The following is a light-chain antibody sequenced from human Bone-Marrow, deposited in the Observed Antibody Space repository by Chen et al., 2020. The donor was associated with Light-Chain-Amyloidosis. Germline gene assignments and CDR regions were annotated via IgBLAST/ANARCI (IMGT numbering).Light chain of an antibody. J-gene: IGKJ5*01. Sequence: DIQMTQSPSALSASVGDRVTITCRASQRIGTALAWYQQKPGKAPELLIFKASRLDTGVPSRFSGSGSGTEFTLTISSLQPDDSGTYYCQEYNSYLFTFGQGTRLEIK. CDR1: QRIGTA. CDR2: KAS. V-gene: IGKV1-5*03. CDR3: QEYNSYLFT.